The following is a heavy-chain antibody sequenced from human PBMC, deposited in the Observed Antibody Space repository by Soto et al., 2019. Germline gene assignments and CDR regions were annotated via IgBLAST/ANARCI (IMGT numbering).Heavy chain of an antibody. V-gene: IGHV3-74*01. J-gene: IGHJ4*02. CDR3: GRGGSDSPMAPGY. CDR1: GFTCSSYW. Sequence: GSLRLSCAASGFTCSSYWMHWVRQAPGKGLVWVSRINPDGSATNYADSVKGRFTISRDNAKNTLYLQMNSLRAEDTAVFYCGRGGSDSPMAPGYWGQGTLVTVSS. CDR2: INPDGSAT. D-gene: IGHD5-18*01.